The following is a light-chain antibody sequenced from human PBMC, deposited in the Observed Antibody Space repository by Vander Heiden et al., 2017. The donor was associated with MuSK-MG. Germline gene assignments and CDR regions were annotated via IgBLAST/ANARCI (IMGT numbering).Light chain of an antibody. V-gene: IGLV3-25*03. CDR1: PWPNQY. J-gene: IGLJ2*01. Sequence: CELNQPPSVSVSPRQTPRVTCSGDPWPNQYVDWDQQKPGQAPVMVIYTDTQRPSGIPERFSGPTPGTTGTLTISGVHAEDEADYYCQSADSFALLFGGGTKLTVL. CDR3: QSADSFALL. CDR2: TDT.